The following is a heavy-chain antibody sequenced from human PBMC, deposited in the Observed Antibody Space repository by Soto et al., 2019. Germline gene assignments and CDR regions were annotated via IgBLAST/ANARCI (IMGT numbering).Heavy chain of an antibody. CDR1: GFTFSSYG. CDR2: IWYDGSNK. Sequence: GGSLRLSCAASGFTFSSYGMHWVRQAPGKGLEWVAVIWYDGSNKYYADSVKGRFTISRDNSKNTLYLQMNSLRAEDTAVYYCARDLIAAAGNDAFDIWGQGTMVTVSS. V-gene: IGHV3-33*01. CDR3: ARDLIAAAGNDAFDI. D-gene: IGHD6-13*01. J-gene: IGHJ3*02.